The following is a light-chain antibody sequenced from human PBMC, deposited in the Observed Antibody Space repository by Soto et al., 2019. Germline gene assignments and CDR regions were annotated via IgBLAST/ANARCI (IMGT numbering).Light chain of an antibody. V-gene: IGKV1-39*01. Sequence: DIPLTQSPSPLSASVGDRVAITCLASQSISTYLNWYQQKPGKAPKALIYAASNLQSGVPPRFSGSGSGTDFTLTIRSLQPEDVATYFCQQSYRTPITFGQGTRLEIK. CDR1: QSISTY. CDR3: QQSYRTPIT. CDR2: AAS. J-gene: IGKJ5*01.